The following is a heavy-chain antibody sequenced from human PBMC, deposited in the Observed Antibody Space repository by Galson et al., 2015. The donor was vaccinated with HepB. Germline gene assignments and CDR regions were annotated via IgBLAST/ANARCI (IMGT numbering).Heavy chain of an antibody. D-gene: IGHD2-21*02. J-gene: IGHJ4*02. CDR3: ARMHIVVVTGATLTDY. CDR2: ISYDGSNK. CDR1: GFTFSDYY. V-gene: IGHV3-30-3*01. Sequence: SLRLSCAASGFTFSDYYMSWIRQAPGKGLEWVAVISYDGSNKYYADSVKGRFTISRDNSKNTLYLQMNSLRAEDTAVYYCARMHIVVVTGATLTDYWGQGTLVTVSS.